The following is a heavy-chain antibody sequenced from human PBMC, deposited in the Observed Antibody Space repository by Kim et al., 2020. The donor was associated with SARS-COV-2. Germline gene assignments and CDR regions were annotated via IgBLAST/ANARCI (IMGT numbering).Heavy chain of an antibody. CDR3: EREEHNGSSWKDY. Sequence: GGSLRLSCEASGFTFSIYNMHWVRQAPGKGLEWVAVVLSDGSAEYYADSVKGRFTISRDNSKNTVYLEMNSLGPDETAIYYCEREEHNGSSWKDYWGQGTLVTVSS. CDR2: VLSDGSAE. J-gene: IGHJ4*02. CDR1: GFTFSIYN. V-gene: IGHV3-30-3*01. D-gene: IGHD1-26*01.